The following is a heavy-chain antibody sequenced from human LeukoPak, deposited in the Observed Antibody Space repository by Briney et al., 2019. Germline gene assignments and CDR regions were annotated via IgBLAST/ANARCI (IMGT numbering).Heavy chain of an antibody. CDR2: IIPIFGTA. V-gene: IGHV1-69*01. J-gene: IGHJ6*03. D-gene: IGHD2-2*02. Sequence: ASVKLSCKASGGTISSYAFSWVRQAPGQGLEWMGGIIPIFGTANYAKTFQGRLTTTSDESTSPAYMELSSLRSEDTAVYYCARDRGLGYCSSTSCYKIDGYYYYMDVWGKGTTVTVSS. CDR3: ARDRGLGYCSSTSCYKIDGYYYYMDV. CDR1: GGTISSYA.